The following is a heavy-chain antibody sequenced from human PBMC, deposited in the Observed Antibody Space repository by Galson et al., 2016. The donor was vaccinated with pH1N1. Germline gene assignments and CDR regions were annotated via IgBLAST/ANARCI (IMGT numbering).Heavy chain of an antibody. CDR3: ARDAAHTGTYYVAFDT. Sequence: LTCTVSGDSISNYYWSWIRQPAGKGLEWIGRIYTSGGTNYNPSLKSRVTISVDTSKNHFSLKLSSVTAADTAVYYCARDAAHTGTYYVAFDTWGQGTIVTVSS. D-gene: IGHD1-26*01. J-gene: IGHJ3*02. V-gene: IGHV4-4*07. CDR2: IYTSGGT. CDR1: GDSISNYY.